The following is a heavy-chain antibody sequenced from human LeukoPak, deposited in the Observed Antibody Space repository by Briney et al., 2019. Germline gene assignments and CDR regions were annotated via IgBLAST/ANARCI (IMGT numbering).Heavy chain of an antibody. CDR2: IYYSGST. CDR1: GGSISSSSYY. CDR3: ARDVADYSNYYYYYHMDV. D-gene: IGHD4-11*01. J-gene: IGHJ6*03. Sequence: SETLSLTCTVSGGSISSSSYYWGWIRQPPGKGLEWIGSIYYSGSTYYNPSLKSRVTISVDTSKNQFSLKLSSVTAADTAVYYCARDVADYSNYYYYYHMDVWGKGTTVTVSS. V-gene: IGHV4-39*07.